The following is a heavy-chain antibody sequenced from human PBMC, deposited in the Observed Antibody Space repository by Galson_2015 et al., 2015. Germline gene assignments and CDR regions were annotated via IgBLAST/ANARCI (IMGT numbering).Heavy chain of an antibody. CDR3: TTDFSDGWFGG. D-gene: IGHD3-10*01. CDR2: IKSKSVGGTT. Sequence: SLRLGCEASGFIFSNAWMSWVRQAPGKGLEWVGRIKSKSVGGTTDYAAPVKGRFTVARDDSKNMAYLQMNSLKPEDTAMYYCTTDFSDGWFGGWGQGTLVTVPS. V-gene: IGHV3-15*01. CDR1: GFIFSNAW. J-gene: IGHJ4*02.